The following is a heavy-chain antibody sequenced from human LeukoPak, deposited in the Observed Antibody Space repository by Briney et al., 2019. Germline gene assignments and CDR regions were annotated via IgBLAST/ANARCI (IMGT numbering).Heavy chain of an antibody. CDR3: AKDRYEYQLLFHVGYFDY. D-gene: IGHD2-2*01. J-gene: IGHJ4*02. Sequence: PGGSLRLSCAASGFTFSSYGMHWVRQAPGKGLEWVAVISYDGSNKYYADSVKGRLTISRDNSKNTLYLQMNSLRVEDTAVYYCAKDRYEYQLLFHVGYFDYWGQGTLVTVSS. CDR2: ISYDGSNK. CDR1: GFTFSSYG. V-gene: IGHV3-30*18.